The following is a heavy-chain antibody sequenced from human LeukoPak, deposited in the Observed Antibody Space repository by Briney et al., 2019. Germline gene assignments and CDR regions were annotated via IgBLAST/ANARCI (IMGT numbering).Heavy chain of an antibody. J-gene: IGHJ4*02. D-gene: IGHD4-17*01. V-gene: IGHV4-59*01. CDR2: VFYTGTT. Sequence: SETLSLTCTVSGDSISGYYWNWIRQPPGKGLEWIGHVFYTGTTKYHPSLKSRIAISVDTSSNQFSLKLRSVTTADTAVYYCARGITVTTTSDHLDFWGQGILVNVPS. CDR3: ARGITVTTTSDHLDF. CDR1: GDSISGYY.